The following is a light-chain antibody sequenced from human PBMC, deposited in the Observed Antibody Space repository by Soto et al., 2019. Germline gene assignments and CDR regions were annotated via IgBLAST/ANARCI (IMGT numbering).Light chain of an antibody. CDR3: SSYTSGSTLYV. CDR2: ASS. J-gene: IGLJ1*01. CDR1: SSDVGSYNY. Sequence: QSVLTQPASVSGSPGQSSTISCTGTSSDVGSYNYVSWYQHHPGKAPRLMIYASSNQPSGVSHRFSGSRSGNTASLTISGLQAEDEADYYCSSYTSGSTLYVFGTGTKVTVL. V-gene: IGLV2-14*01.